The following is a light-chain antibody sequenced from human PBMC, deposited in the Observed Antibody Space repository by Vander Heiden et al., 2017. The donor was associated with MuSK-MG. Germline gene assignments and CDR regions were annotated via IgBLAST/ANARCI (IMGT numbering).Light chain of an antibody. CDR1: QSVSSN. J-gene: IGKJ1*01. V-gene: IGKV3-15*01. CDR2: GAS. Sequence: EIVMTQSPATLSVSPGERATLSCRASQSVSSNLAWYQQKPGQAPRLLIYGASTRATGIPARFSGSGSGTEFTLTISSLQSEDFAVYYCRWDNNLWTFGQGTKVEIK. CDR3: RWDNNLWT.